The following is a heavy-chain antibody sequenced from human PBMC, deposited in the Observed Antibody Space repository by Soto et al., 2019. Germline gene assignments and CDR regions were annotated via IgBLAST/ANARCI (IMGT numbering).Heavy chain of an antibody. Sequence: SVKVSCKASGGTFSSYTISLVRQAPGQGLEWMGRIIPILGIANYAQKFQGRVTITADKSTSTAYMELSSLRSEDTAVYYCASPGIAVAGPNLDYWGQGTLVTVS. J-gene: IGHJ4*02. V-gene: IGHV1-69*02. CDR1: GGTFSSYT. CDR3: ASPGIAVAGPNLDY. CDR2: IIPILGIA. D-gene: IGHD6-19*01.